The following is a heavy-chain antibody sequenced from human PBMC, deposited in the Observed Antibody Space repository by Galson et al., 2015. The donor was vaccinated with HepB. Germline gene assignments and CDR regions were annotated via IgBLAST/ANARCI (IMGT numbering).Heavy chain of an antibody. CDR1: GFTFSTYS. J-gene: IGHJ4*02. D-gene: IGHD6-19*01. Sequence: SLRLSCAASGFTFSTYSMHWVRQAPGKGLEYVSGVSSNGGSTYYAGSVKGRFTISRDNSKNTLYLQMNSLRAEDMAVYYCVRASGYGNGWNVLDYWGQGTLVTVSS. CDR2: VSSNGGST. CDR3: VRASGYGNGWNVLDY. V-gene: IGHV3-64*02.